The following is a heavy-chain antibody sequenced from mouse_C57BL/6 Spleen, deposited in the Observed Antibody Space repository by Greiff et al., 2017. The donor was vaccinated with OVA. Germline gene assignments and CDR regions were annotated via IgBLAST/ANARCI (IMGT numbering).Heavy chain of an antibody. CDR3: ARGDDYDGGFAY. V-gene: IGHV5-16*01. CDR2: INYDGSST. D-gene: IGHD2-4*01. CDR1: GFTFSDYY. Sequence: EVKLMESEGGLVQPGSSMKLSCTASGFTFSDYYMAWVRQVPEKGLEWVANINYDGSSTYYLDSLKSRFIISRDNAKNILYLQMSSLKSEDTATYYCARGDDYDGGFAYWGQGTLVTVSA. J-gene: IGHJ3*01.